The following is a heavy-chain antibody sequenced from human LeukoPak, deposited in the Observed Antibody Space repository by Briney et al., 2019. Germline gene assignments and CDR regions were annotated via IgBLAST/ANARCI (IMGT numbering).Heavy chain of an antibody. D-gene: IGHD3-9*01. Sequence: SETLSLTCAVYGGSFSGYYWSWIRQPPGKGLEWIGEINHSGSTNYNPSLKGRVTISVDTSKNQFSLKLSSVTAADTAVYYCARRTERYDILTGYFFWGQGTLVTVSS. CDR3: ARRTERYDILTGYFF. V-gene: IGHV4-34*01. CDR2: INHSGST. J-gene: IGHJ4*02. CDR1: GGSFSGYY.